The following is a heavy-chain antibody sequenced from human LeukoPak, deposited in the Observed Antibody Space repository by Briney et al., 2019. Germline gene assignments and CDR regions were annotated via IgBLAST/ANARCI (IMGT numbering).Heavy chain of an antibody. V-gene: IGHV3-23*01. CDR3: AKDYYGNSWLNDY. CDR1: GFTFSRYA. J-gene: IGHJ4*02. Sequence: SGGSLRLSCAASGFTFSRYAMSWVRQAPGKGLEWVSTISGSGGNTYYADSVKGRFTISRDNSKNTLYVQMYSLRAEDTAVYYCAKDYYGNSWLNDYWGQGTLVTVSS. CDR2: ISGSGGNT. D-gene: IGHD6-13*01.